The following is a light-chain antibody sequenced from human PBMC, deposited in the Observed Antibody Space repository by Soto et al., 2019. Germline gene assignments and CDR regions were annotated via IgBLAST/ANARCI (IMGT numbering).Light chain of an antibody. V-gene: IGKV2-28*01. J-gene: IGKJ4*01. CDR3: MQALQTPPNT. CDR1: QSLLHSNGYNY. CDR2: LGS. Sequence: DIVMTQSPLSLPVTPGEPASISCRSSQSLLHSNGYNYLDWYLQKPGQSPQLLSYLGSNRASGVSDRFSGSGSGTDFTLKISRVEAEDVGVYYCMQALQTPPNTFGGGTKVEIK.